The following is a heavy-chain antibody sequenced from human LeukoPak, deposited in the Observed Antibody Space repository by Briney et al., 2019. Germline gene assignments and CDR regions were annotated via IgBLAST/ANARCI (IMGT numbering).Heavy chain of an antibody. Sequence: GGSLRLSCAASGFTFSSYWMSWVRQAPGKGLEWVANIKQDGSEKFYVDSVRGRFTISRDNAKKSLYLEMNSLRAEDTAVYYCAGGSGWLIDSWGRGTLVTVSS. CDR3: AGGSGWLIDS. V-gene: IGHV3-7*05. CDR1: GFTFSSYW. CDR2: IKQDGSEK. J-gene: IGHJ4*02. D-gene: IGHD6-19*01.